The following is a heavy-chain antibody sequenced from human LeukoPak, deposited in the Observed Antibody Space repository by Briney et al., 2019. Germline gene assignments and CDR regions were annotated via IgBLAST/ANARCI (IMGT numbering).Heavy chain of an antibody. V-gene: IGHV3-30-3*01. J-gene: IGHJ4*02. CDR2: ISYDGSNK. CDR1: EFTFSSYA. CDR3: ARDARLIYYYGSGSYVDY. D-gene: IGHD3-10*01. Sequence: GGSLRLSCAASEFTFSSYAMHWVRQAPGKGLEWVAVISYDGSNKYYADSVKGRFTISRDNSKNTLYLQMNSLRAEDTAVYYCARDARLIYYYGSGSYVDYWGQGTLVTVSS.